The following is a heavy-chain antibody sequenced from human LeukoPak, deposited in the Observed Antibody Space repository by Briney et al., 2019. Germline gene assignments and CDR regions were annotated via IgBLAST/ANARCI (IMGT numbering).Heavy chain of an antibody. CDR2: ISAYNGNT. D-gene: IGHD3-22*01. CDR1: GYTFTSYG. CDR3: ARDEPNYYDSSGRAPYYYYGMDV. V-gene: IGHV1-18*01. Sequence: ASVKVSCKASGYTFTSYGISWVRQAPGQGLEWMGWISAYNGNTNYAQKLQGRVTMTTDTSTSTAYMELRSLRSDDTAVYYCARDEPNYYDSSGRAPYYYYGMDVWGQETTVTVSS. J-gene: IGHJ6*02.